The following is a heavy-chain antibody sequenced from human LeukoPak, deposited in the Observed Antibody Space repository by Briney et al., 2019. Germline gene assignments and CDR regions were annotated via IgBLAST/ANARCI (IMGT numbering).Heavy chain of an antibody. D-gene: IGHD3-3*01. CDR3: ARDKNFWSGSPADY. J-gene: IGHJ4*02. CDR1: GFTFSSYA. Sequence: AGGSLRLSCAASGFTFSSYAMHWVRQAPGKGLEWVSYISSSSSTIYYADSVKGRFTISRDNAKNSLYLQMNSLRAEDTAVYYCARDKNFWSGSPADYWGQGTLVTVSS. CDR2: ISSSSSTI. V-gene: IGHV3-48*01.